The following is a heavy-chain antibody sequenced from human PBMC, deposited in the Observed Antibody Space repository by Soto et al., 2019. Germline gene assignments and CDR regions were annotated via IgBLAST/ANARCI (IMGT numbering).Heavy chain of an antibody. D-gene: IGHD2-2*01. CDR2: IIPLLGIT. CDR3: ARDNYPVGEPAAPEAGAFDI. CDR1: GGTFRTYT. J-gene: IGHJ3*02. Sequence: QVQLVHSGGEVKKPGSSVKVSCSVSGGTFRTYTFSWVRQAPGQGLEWMGSIIPLLGITNYAQKFQGRVTMIADKSTSTSYMGLSTLICRDTAIFHCARDNYPVGEPAAPEAGAFDIWGQGTMVIVSS. V-gene: IGHV1-69*04.